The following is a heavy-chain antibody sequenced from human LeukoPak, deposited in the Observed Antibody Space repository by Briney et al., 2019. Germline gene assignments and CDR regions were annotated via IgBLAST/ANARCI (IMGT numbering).Heavy chain of an antibody. CDR3: ARLYGGNSNNYYCDY. D-gene: IGHD4-23*01. Sequence: GSLRLSCAASGFTFSNAWMSWVRQAPGKGLEWVGSIHDSGSTDYNPSLKSRVTISVDTSKNQFSLKLSSVTAADTAVYYCARLYGGNSNNYYCDYWGQGTLVTVSS. J-gene: IGHJ4*02. CDR1: GFTFSNAW. CDR2: IHDSGST. V-gene: IGHV4-38-2*01.